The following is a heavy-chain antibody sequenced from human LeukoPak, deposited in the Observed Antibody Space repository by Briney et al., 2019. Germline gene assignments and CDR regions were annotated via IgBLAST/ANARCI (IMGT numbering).Heavy chain of an antibody. CDR2: INSDGSEG. Sequence: GGSLRLSCAVSGFTFSGFWMSWSRQAPGKGLEWVASINSDGSEGYYADSVKGRFTISRGNSRNTLYLQMNSLRAEDTAVYYCAKDYLGSSGFSYYFDYWGQGTLVTVSS. CDR1: GFTFSGFW. J-gene: IGHJ4*02. V-gene: IGHV3-7*03. CDR3: AKDYLGSSGFSYYFDY. D-gene: IGHD3-22*01.